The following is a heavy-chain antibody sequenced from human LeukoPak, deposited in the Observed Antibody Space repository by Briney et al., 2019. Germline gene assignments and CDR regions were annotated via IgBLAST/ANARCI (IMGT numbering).Heavy chain of an antibody. CDR1: GFTFSNAW. V-gene: IGHV3-69-1*01. CDR2: ISSSSYI. Sequence: GGSLRLSCAASGFTFSNAWMNWVRQAPGKGLEWVSSISSSSYIYYADSVKGRFTISRDNAKNSLYLQMNSLRAEDTAVYYCARDLSNFGEVDYWGQGTLVTVSS. D-gene: IGHD4-11*01. CDR3: ARDLSNFGEVDY. J-gene: IGHJ4*02.